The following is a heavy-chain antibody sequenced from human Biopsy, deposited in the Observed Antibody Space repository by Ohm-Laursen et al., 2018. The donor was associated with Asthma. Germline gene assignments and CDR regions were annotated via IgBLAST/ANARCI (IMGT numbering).Heavy chain of an antibody. Sequence: SLRLSCSASGFTFSNYGMHWVRQTPGKGLDWVAVISFDGSNKNYTDSVKGRFTISRDNSRNTLHLQMNSLRAEDTAVYYCAKDVFPGWELRRGPDYWGQGTLVTVSS. CDR3: AKDVFPGWELRRGPDY. D-gene: IGHD1-26*01. J-gene: IGHJ4*02. CDR2: ISFDGSNK. CDR1: GFTFSNYG. V-gene: IGHV3-30*18.